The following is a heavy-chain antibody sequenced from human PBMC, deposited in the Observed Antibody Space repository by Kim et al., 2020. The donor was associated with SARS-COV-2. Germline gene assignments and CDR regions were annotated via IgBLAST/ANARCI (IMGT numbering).Heavy chain of an antibody. D-gene: IGHD6-13*01. CDR2: INTNTGNP. CDR1: GYTFTSYA. CDR3: ARSDLQQQLVRGRNYYYYGMDV. V-gene: IGHV7-4-1*02. J-gene: IGHJ6*02. Sequence: ASVKVSCKASGYTFTSYAMNWVRQAPGQGLEWMGWINTNTGNPTYAQGFTGRFVFSLDTSVSTAYLQISSLKAEDTAVYYCARSDLQQQLVRGRNYYYYGMDVWGQGTTVTVSS.